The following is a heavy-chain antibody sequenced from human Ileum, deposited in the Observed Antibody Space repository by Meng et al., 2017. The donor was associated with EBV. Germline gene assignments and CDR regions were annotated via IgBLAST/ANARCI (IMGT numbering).Heavy chain of an antibody. V-gene: IGHV4-4*02. CDR2: TSHSGST. Sequence: QVQLQEPGPGLVKPSETLSLTCAVSGGSISRSDWWSWVRQPPGKGLEWIGETSHSGSTNYSPSLKSRVTISLDKSKNQLSLKLNSVTAADTAGYYCASSDYYRSDYWGQGTLVTVSS. J-gene: IGHJ4*02. CDR1: GGSISRSDW. CDR3: ASSDYYRSDY. D-gene: IGHD3-22*01.